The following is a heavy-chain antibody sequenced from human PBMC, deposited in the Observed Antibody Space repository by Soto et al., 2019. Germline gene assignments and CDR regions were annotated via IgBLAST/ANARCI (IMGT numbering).Heavy chain of an antibody. V-gene: IGHV3-30*18. CDR2: ISYDGSNK. CDR1: GFTFSSYG. Sequence: QVQLVESGGGVVQPGRSLRLSCAASGFTFSSYGMHWVRQAPGKGLEWVAVISYDGSNKYYADSVKGRFTISRDNSKNTLYLQMNSLRAEDTAVYYCAKIKAGFGAYYFDYWGQGTLVTVSS. D-gene: IGHD3-10*01. CDR3: AKIKAGFGAYYFDY. J-gene: IGHJ4*02.